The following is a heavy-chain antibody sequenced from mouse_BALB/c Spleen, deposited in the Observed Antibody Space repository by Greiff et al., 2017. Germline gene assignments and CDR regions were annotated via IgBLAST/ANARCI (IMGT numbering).Heavy chain of an antibody. D-gene: IGHD1-2*01. Sequence: EVHLVESGGGLVKLGGSLKLSCAASGFTFSSYYMSWVRQTPEKRLELVAAINSNGGSTYYPDTVKGRFTISRDNAKNTLYLQMSSLKSEDTALYYCARRHYYGSHYFDYWGQGTTLTVSS. CDR1: GFTFSSYY. CDR3: ARRHYYGSHYFDY. CDR2: INSNGGST. J-gene: IGHJ2*01. V-gene: IGHV5-6-2*01.